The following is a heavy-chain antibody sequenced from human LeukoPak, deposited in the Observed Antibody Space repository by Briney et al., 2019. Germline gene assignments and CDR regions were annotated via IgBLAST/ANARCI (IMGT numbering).Heavy chain of an antibody. V-gene: IGHV4-59*08. D-gene: IGHD5-24*01. J-gene: IGHJ5*02. CDR2: IYYSGST. CDR1: GGSISSYY. CDR3: ARRDRRDGYNS. Sequence: SETLSLTCTVSGGSISSYYWSWIRQPPGKGLEWIGYIYYSGSTNYNPSLKSRVTMSVDTSKNRFSLKLSSVTAADTAVYYCARRDRRDGYNSWGQGTLVTVSS.